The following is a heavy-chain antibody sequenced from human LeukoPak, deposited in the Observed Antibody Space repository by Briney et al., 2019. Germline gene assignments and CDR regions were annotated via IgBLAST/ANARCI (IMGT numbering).Heavy chain of an antibody. D-gene: IGHD3-9*01. V-gene: IGHV4-34*01. CDR3: ATIRYGAFDI. J-gene: IGHJ3*02. CDR2: INHSGST. Sequence: PSETLSLTCAVYGGSFSGYYWSWIRQPPGKGLEWIGEINHSGSTNYNPSLKSRVTISVDTSKNQFSLKLSSVTAADTAVYYCATIRYGAFDICGQGTMVTVSS. CDR1: GGSFSGYY.